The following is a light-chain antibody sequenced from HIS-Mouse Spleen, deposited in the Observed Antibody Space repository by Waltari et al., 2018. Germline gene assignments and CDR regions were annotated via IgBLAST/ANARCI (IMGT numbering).Light chain of an antibody. Sequence: SYELTQPPSVSVSPGQTARITCSGDALPKKYAYWYQQKSGQAPVLVIYEDSKRPSGFPGRFAGSSSGKIATLTISGAQVEDEADYYWYSTDSSGNHRRVFGGGTKLTVL. CDR2: EDS. CDR3: YSTDSSGNHRRV. J-gene: IGLJ3*02. V-gene: IGLV3-10*01. CDR1: ALPKKY.